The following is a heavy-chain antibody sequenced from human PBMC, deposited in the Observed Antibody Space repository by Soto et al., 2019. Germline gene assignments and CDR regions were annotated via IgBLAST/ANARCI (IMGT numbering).Heavy chain of an antibody. J-gene: IGHJ6*02. Sequence: PGGSLRLSCAASGFTFSSYAMSWVRQAPGKGLEWVSAISGSGGSTYYADSVKGRFTISRDNSKNTLYLQMNSLRAEDTAVYYCAKGGFGELLLPYGMDVWGQGTTVTVSS. CDR3: AKGGFGELLLPYGMDV. D-gene: IGHD3-10*01. CDR2: ISGSGGST. CDR1: GFTFSSYA. V-gene: IGHV3-23*01.